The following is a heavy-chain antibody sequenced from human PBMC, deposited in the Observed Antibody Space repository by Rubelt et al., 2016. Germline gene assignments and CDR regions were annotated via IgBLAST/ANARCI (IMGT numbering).Heavy chain of an antibody. J-gene: IGHJ3*02. V-gene: IGHV4-39*07. CDR1: GGSISSSNYY. CDR3: GSPWESRRYLDDSFDT. CDR2: IYYSGST. Sequence: QLQLQESGPGLVKPSETLSLTCTVSGGSISSSNYYWGWIRQPPGKGLEWIGSIYYSGSTDYNPSLKSRVSISVDTSKNQFSLKLTAVTGADTGGYYCGSPWESRRYLDDSFDTWGQGTMVTGSS. D-gene: IGHD1-26*01.